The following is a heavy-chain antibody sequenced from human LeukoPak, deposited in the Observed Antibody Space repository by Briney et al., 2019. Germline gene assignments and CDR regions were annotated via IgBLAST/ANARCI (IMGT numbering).Heavy chain of an antibody. J-gene: IGHJ5*02. D-gene: IGHD3-22*01. CDR3: ARISGIVVTNQWDWFDP. V-gene: IGHV1-69*13. Sequence: ASVKVSCKASGGTFSSYAISWVRQAPGQGLEWMGGIIPIFGTANYAQKFQGRVTITADESTSTAYMELSSLRSEDTAVYYCARISGIVVTNQWDWFDPWGQGTLVTVSS. CDR1: GGTFSSYA. CDR2: IIPIFGTA.